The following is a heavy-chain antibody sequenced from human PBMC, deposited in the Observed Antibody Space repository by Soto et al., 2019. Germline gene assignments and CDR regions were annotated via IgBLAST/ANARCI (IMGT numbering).Heavy chain of an antibody. CDR3: ARDVDFGVVTINWFDP. CDR1: GGTFSSYT. J-gene: IGHJ5*02. CDR2: FIPILGIA. Sequence: SVKVSCKASGGTFSSYTISWVRQAPGQGLEWMGRFIPILGIANYAQKFQGRVTITADKSTSTAYMELSSLRSEDTAVYYCARDVDFGVVTINWFDPWGQGTLVTVSS. V-gene: IGHV1-69*02. D-gene: IGHD3-3*01.